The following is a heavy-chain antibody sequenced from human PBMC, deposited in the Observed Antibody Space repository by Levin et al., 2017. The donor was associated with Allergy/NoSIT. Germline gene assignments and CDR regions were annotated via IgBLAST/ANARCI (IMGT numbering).Heavy chain of an antibody. CDR2: ISGSGGST. D-gene: IGHD3-3*01. V-gene: IGHV3-23*01. J-gene: IGHJ4*02. CDR1: GFTFSSYA. Sequence: GGSLRLSCAASGFTFSSYAMSWVRQAPGKGLEWVSAISGSGGSTYYADSVKGRFTISRDNSKNTLYLQMNSLRAEDTAVYYCAKYSSDYDFWSGLPGPFDYWGQGTLVTVSS. CDR3: AKYSSDYDFWSGLPGPFDY.